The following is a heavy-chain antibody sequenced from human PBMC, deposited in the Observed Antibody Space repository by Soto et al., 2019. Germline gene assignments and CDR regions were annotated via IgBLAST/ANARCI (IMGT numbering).Heavy chain of an antibody. J-gene: IGHJ6*02. CDR1: GGTFSSYA. D-gene: IGHD4-17*01. CDR3: ARDKSRVTTASYGMDV. CDR2: IIPIFGTA. V-gene: IGHV1-69*13. Sequence: SVKVSCKASGGTFSSYAISWVRQAPGQGLEWMGGIIPIFGTANYAQKFQGRVTITADESTSTAYVELSSLRSEDTAVYYCARDKSRVTTASYGMDVWGQGTTVTVSS.